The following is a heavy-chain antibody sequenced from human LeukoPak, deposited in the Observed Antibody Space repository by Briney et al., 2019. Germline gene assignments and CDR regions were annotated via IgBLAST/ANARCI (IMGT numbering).Heavy chain of an antibody. CDR2: ISSSGSTI. D-gene: IGHD3-10*02. CDR1: GFTFSSYE. J-gene: IGHJ6*04. V-gene: IGHV3-48*03. CDR3: AELGITMIGGV. Sequence: PGGSLRLSCAASGFTFSSYEMKWVRQAPGKGLEWVSYISSSGSTIYYADSVKGRFTISRDNDKNSLYLQMNSLRAEDTAVYYCAELGITMIGGVWGKGTTVTISS.